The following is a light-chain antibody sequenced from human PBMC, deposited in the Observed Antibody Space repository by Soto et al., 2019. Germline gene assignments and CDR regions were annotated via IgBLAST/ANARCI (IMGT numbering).Light chain of an antibody. J-gene: IGLJ1*01. CDR3: SSYAGSNNYV. CDR2: EVS. Sequence: QSALTQPPSASGSPGQSVTISCTGTSSDVGGYNYVSWYQQHPGKAPKLMIYEVSNRPSGVPDRFSGSKSGNTASLTVSGLQAEDEADYYCSSYAGSNNYVFGTWTKVT. V-gene: IGLV2-8*01. CDR1: SSDVGGYNY.